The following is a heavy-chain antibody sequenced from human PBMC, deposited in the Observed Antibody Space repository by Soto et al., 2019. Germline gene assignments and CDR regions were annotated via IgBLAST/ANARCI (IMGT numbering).Heavy chain of an antibody. D-gene: IGHD5-18*01. V-gene: IGHV1-69*13. J-gene: IGHJ4*02. CDR1: GGTFSSYA. CDR2: IIPIFGTA. Sequence: VASVKVSCKASGGTFSSYAISWVRQAPGQGLEWMGGIIPIFGTANYAQKFQGRVTITADESTSTAYMELSSLRSEDTAVYYCASKPVDTAMDPYFDYWGQGTLVTVSS. CDR3: ASKPVDTAMDPYFDY.